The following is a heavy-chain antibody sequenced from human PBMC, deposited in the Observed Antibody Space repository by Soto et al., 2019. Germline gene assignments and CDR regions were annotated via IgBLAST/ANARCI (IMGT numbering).Heavy chain of an antibody. Sequence: QMQLVQSGPEVKKPGTSVKVSCKASGFTFTSSAMQWVRQARGQRLEWIGWIVVGSGNTNYAQKFQERVTITRDMPTSTAYMELSSLRSDDTAVYYCAAHGYKSSSGYYYDWGQGTLVTVSS. D-gene: IGHD3-22*01. CDR3: AAHGYKSSSGYYYD. V-gene: IGHV1-58*02. CDR2: IVVGSGNT. CDR1: GFTFTSSA. J-gene: IGHJ4*02.